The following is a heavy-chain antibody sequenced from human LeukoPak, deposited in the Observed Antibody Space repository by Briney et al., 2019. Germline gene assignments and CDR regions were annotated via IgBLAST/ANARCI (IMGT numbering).Heavy chain of an antibody. V-gene: IGHV3-23*01. CDR2: SSGDGFST. J-gene: IGHJ4*02. D-gene: IGHD5-18*01. CDR1: AFTLSAYA. Sequence: GGSLTLSCAASAFTLSAYAMSWVRQTPGKGLEWVLDSSGDGFSTYYAGSVRGRFTISRDNSTNTLYLQMVGLRAEDMAVYYCAQEVNTAVDLWGQGTLVTVSS. CDR3: AQEVNTAVDL.